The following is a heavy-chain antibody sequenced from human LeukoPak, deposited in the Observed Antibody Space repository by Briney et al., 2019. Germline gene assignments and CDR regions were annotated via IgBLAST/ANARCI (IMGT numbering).Heavy chain of an antibody. CDR3: ASAPSVSHYYDSSGYLHGLDY. Sequence: SETLSLTCAVSGGSISSSNWWSWVRPPPGKGLEWIGEIYHSGSTNYNPSLKSRVTISVDKSKNQFSLKLSSVTAADTAVYYCASAPSVSHYYDSSGYLHGLDYWGQGTLVTVSS. CDR1: GGSISSSNW. J-gene: IGHJ4*02. D-gene: IGHD3-22*01. V-gene: IGHV4-4*02. CDR2: IYHSGST.